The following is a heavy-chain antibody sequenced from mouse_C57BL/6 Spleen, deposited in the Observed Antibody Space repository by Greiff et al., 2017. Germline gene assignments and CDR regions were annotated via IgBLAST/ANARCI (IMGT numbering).Heavy chain of an antibody. CDR2: LWSGGST. CDR3: ARKHGRGAWFAY. CDR1: GFSLTSYG. J-gene: IGHJ3*01. Sequence: VQRVESGPGLVQPSQSLSITCTVSGFSLTSYGVHWVRQSPGKGLEWLGVLWSGGSTDYNAAFISRLSISKDNSKSQVFFKMNSLQADDTAIYYCARKHGRGAWFAYWGQGTLVTVSA. V-gene: IGHV2-2*01. D-gene: IGHD1-1*01.